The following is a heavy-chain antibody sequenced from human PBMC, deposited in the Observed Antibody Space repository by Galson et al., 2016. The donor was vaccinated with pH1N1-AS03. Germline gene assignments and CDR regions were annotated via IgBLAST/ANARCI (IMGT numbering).Heavy chain of an antibody. CDR3: ARDVGMTTVIIPGY. D-gene: IGHD4-23*01. CDR2: MYYSGST. V-gene: IGHV4-39*07. Sequence: SETLSLTCTVSGGSISRSSYYWGWIRQPPGKGLEWIGSMYYSGSTYYNPSLKSRVTISVGTSKNQFSLRLTSVTAADTAVYYCARDVGMTTVIIPGYWGQGTLVTVFS. J-gene: IGHJ4*02. CDR1: GGSISRSSYY.